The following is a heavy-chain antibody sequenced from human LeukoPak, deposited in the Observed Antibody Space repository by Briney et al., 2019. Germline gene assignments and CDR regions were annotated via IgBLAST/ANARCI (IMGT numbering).Heavy chain of an antibody. Sequence: SETLSLTCTASGGSISSGGYYWSWIRQHPGTGLEWIGYIYYSGSTYYNPSLKSRVTISVDTSKNQFSLRLSSVTAADTAVYYCARAPRHIVVVTAILGYFDYWGQGTLVTVSS. V-gene: IGHV4-31*03. J-gene: IGHJ4*02. CDR2: IYYSGST. D-gene: IGHD2-21*02. CDR3: ARAPRHIVVVTAILGYFDY. CDR1: GGSISSGGYY.